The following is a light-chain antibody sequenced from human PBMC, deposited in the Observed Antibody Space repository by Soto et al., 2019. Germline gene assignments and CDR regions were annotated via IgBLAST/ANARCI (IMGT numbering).Light chain of an antibody. J-gene: IGKJ3*01. Sequence: DIQMTQSNSTLSASVGDRVTITCRASQSISSWLAWYQQRPGKAPKRLIYPASSLQSGVTSRFSGSGSGTEFTLTITRLQPEDAATYYCLHHNSYPLTFGPAT. CDR1: QSISSW. CDR2: PAS. V-gene: IGKV1-5*01. CDR3: LHHNSYPLT.